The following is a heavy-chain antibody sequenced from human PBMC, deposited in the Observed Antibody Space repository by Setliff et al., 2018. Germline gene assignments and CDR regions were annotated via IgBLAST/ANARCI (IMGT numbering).Heavy chain of an antibody. CDR2: INPNNGDT. CDR3: VRSGKFGMRFWFDQ. Sequence: ASVKVSCKASGYVFSAYYIYWVRQAPGQGLEWMGWINPNNGDTHSAQKFQGRVTMTRDTSINTAYMELSSLTSDDTAFYYCVRSGKFGMRFWFDQWGLGTLVTV. CDR1: GYVFSAYY. V-gene: IGHV1-2*02. D-gene: IGHD1-26*01. J-gene: IGHJ5*02.